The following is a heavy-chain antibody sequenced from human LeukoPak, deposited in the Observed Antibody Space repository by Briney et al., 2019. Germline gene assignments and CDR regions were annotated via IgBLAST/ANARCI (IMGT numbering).Heavy chain of an antibody. D-gene: IGHD6-13*01. J-gene: IGHJ4*02. CDR1: GYTFTYYA. CDR2: INAGNGNT. CDR3: ARGDQGMGY. Sequence: ASVKVSCKASGYTFTYYAIHWVRQAPGQRLEWMGWINAGNGNTKYSQKFQGRVIITGDTSARTAYMELSSLRSEDTAVYYCARGDQGMGYWGQGTLVTVSS. V-gene: IGHV1-3*01.